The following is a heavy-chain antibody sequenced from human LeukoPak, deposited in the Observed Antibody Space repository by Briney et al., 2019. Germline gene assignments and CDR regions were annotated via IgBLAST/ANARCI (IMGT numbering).Heavy chain of an antibody. J-gene: IGHJ4*02. V-gene: IGHV3-48*04. CDR2: ISSSSSTI. CDR1: GVTFRSYS. D-gene: IGHD6-25*01. CDR3: ARAPSGYDPFDY. Sequence: RAGGSLRLSCAASGVTFRSYSVNWVRQAPGKGLEWVSYISSSSSTIYYADSVKGRFTISRDNAKNSLYLEMNSLRAEDTAGYYCARAPSGYDPFDYWGQGTLVTVSS.